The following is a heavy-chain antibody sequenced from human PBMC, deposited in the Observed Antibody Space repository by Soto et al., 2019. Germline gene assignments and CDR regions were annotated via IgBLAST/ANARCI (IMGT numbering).Heavy chain of an antibody. Sequence: QVQLVESGGGVVQPGRSLRLSCAASGFTFSSYGMHWVRQAPGKGLEWVAVISYDGSNKYYADSVKGRFTISRDNSKNTLYLQMNSLRAEDTAVYYCAKGSSGSYDIRYFDLCGRGTLVTVSS. J-gene: IGHJ2*01. CDR2: ISYDGSNK. CDR1: GFTFSSYG. D-gene: IGHD1-26*01. CDR3: AKGSSGSYDIRYFDL. V-gene: IGHV3-30*18.